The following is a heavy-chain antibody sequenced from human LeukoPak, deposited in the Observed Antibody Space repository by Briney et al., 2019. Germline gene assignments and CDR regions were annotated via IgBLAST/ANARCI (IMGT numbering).Heavy chain of an antibody. CDR1: RCTFTNYA. CDR2: ISYNGGST. J-gene: IGHJ6*04. Sequence: GGSLRLSCAASRCTFTNYAMSWVSQAPGKGLEWVSAISYNGGSTYYSDSVKGRFTISRDNSKNTVYLQMNSLRAEDTAVYYCAKPPNYGAYYYGMDVWGKGTTVTVSS. D-gene: IGHD4/OR15-4a*01. CDR3: AKPPNYGAYYYGMDV. V-gene: IGHV3-23*01.